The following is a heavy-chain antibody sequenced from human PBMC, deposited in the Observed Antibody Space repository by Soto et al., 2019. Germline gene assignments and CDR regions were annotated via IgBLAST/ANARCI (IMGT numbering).Heavy chain of an antibody. CDR2: MNPNSGNT. J-gene: IGHJ6*02. CDR3: WFYDYVWGSPPQWYGMDV. V-gene: IGHV1-8*01. Sequence: ASVKVSCKASGYTFTSYDINWVRQSTGQGLEWMGWMNPNSGNTGYAQKFQGRVTMTRNTSISTAYMELSSLRSEDTAVYYCWFYDYVWGSPPQWYGMDVWGQGTTVTVSS. D-gene: IGHD3-16*01. CDR1: GYTFTSYD.